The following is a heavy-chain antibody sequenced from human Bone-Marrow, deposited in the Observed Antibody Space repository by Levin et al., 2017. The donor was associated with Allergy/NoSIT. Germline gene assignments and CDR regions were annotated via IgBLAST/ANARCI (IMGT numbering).Heavy chain of an antibody. CDR1: GFTFSRSD. CDR3: AAKTGDYFDY. CDR2: ISGSGGST. D-gene: IGHD7-27*01. Sequence: GESLKISCAASGFTFSRSDMTWVRQAPGTGLEYVSSISGSGGSTFYADSVKGQFTISRDNSKNTLYLQMNSLRVEDTALYYCAAKTGDYFDYWGQGTLVTVSS. V-gene: IGHV3-23*01. J-gene: IGHJ4*02.